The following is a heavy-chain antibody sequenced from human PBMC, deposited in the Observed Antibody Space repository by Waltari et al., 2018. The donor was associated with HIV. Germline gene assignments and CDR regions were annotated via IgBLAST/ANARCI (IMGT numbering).Heavy chain of an antibody. CDR2: IYHAGST. D-gene: IGHD6-19*01. V-gene: IGHV4-4*02. CDR1: GTSINSYNW. J-gene: IGHJ5*02. CDR3: VRIQSGGSGSSWIDP. Sequence: QVQLQESGPGLVKPSETLSLTCAVSGTSINSYNWWTWVRHPPGKGLEWIGEIYHAGSTNYNKSLKSRVTISVDKSENQFSLDLRSVTAADTAIYYCVRIQSGGSGSSWIDPWGQGTLVTVSS.